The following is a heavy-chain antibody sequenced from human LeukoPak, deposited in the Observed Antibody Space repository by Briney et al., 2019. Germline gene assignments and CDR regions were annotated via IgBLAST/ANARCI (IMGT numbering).Heavy chain of an antibody. CDR1: GYTFTDHY. Sequence: ASVTVSCKASGYTFTDHYIHWVRQAPGQGLEWMGWISAYNGNTNYAQKLQGRVTMTTDTSTSTAYMELRSLRSDDTAVYYCARGSGGWYIDYWGQGTLVTVSS. V-gene: IGHV1-18*04. J-gene: IGHJ4*02. D-gene: IGHD6-19*01. CDR2: ISAYNGNT. CDR3: ARGSGGWYIDY.